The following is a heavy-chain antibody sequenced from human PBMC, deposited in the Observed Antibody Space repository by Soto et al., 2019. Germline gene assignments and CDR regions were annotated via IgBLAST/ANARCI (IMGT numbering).Heavy chain of an antibody. J-gene: IGHJ4*02. Sequence: GGSLRLSCEASGFNFSRSWMSWVRQAPGKGLEWVANMKEDGSEKYYADSVRGRFTISRDNAKNSVHLQMNSLRVEDTAVYYCARGSYTDYWGQGALVTVSS. CDR1: GFNFSRSW. CDR3: ARGSYTDY. CDR2: MKEDGSEK. V-gene: IGHV3-7*01. D-gene: IGHD3-3*01.